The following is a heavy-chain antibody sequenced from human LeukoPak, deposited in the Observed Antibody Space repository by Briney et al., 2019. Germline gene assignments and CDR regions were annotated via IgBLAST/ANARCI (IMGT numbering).Heavy chain of an antibody. J-gene: IGHJ4*02. Sequence: GGSLRPSCAASGLTFSSYWMHWVRQAPGKGLVWVSRINSDGSTTNYADSVKGRFTISRDNAKNTLYLQMNSLRPEDTAVYYCARDRASDTAKPFDYWGQGTLVTVSS. V-gene: IGHV3-74*01. D-gene: IGHD5-18*01. CDR3: ARDRASDTAKPFDY. CDR1: GLTFSSYW. CDR2: INSDGSTT.